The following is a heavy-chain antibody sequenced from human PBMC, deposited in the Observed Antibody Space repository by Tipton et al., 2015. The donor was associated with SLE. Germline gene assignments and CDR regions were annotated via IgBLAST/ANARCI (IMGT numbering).Heavy chain of an antibody. CDR1: GGSFSGYY. D-gene: IGHD6-13*01. CDR2: INHSGRT. CDR3: ARVESSSWSYYFDY. Sequence: TLSLTCAVYGGSFSGYYWSWIRQPPGKGLEWIGEINHSGRTNYNPSLKSRVTISLDTSKNQFSLRLNSVTAADTAVYYCARVESSSWSYYFDYWGQGTLVTVSS. V-gene: IGHV4-34*01. J-gene: IGHJ4*02.